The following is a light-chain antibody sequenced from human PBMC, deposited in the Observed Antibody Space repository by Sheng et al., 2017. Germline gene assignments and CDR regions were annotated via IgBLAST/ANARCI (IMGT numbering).Light chain of an antibody. J-gene: IGKJ1*01. CDR3: QQYGSSRT. CDR2: GAS. V-gene: IGKV3-20*01. CDR1: QSVRSSY. Sequence: EIVLTQSPGTLSLSPGERATLSCRASQSVRSSYLAWYQQKPGQAPRLLIYGASFRATGIPDRFSGSGSGTDFTLTISRLEPEDFAVYYCQQYGSSRTFGQGTKVGNQT.